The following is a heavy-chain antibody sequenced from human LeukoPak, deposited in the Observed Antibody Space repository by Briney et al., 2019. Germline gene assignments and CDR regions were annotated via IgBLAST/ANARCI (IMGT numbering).Heavy chain of an antibody. V-gene: IGHV3-23*01. D-gene: IGHD3-22*01. J-gene: IGHJ4*02. CDR2: ISGSGGST. Sequence: PGGSLRLSCAASGFTFSSYGMSWVRQAPGKGLEWVSAISGSGGSTYYADSVKGRFTISRDNSKKTLYLQMDSLRAEDTAVYYCAKAYYYDNSGYIPHGLWGKGTLVTVSS. CDR3: AKAYYYDNSGYIPHGL. CDR1: GFTFSSYG.